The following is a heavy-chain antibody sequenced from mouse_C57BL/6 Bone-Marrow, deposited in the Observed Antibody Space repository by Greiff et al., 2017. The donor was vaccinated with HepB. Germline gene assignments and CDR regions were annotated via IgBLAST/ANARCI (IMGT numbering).Heavy chain of an antibody. D-gene: IGHD3-2*02. CDR2: IYPRDGST. CDR1: GYTFTSYD. V-gene: IGHV1-85*01. Sequence: LVESGPELVKPGASVKLSCKASGYTFTSYDINWVKQRPGQGLEWIGWIYPRDGSTKYNEKFKGKATLTVDTSSSTAYMELHSLTSEDSAVYFCARQLRLSWFAYWGQGTLVTVSA. J-gene: IGHJ3*01. CDR3: ARQLRLSWFAY.